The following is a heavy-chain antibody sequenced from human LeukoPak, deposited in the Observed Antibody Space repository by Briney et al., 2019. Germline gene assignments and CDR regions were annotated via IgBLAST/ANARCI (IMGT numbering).Heavy chain of an antibody. CDR1: GGSISSYY. Sequence: SETLSLTCTVSGGSISSYYWSWIRQPAGKGLEWIGRIYTSGSTNYNPSLKSRVTMSVDTSKNQFSLKLSSVTAADTAVYYCARGGRGYSYGELDYWGQGTLVTVSS. V-gene: IGHV4-4*07. CDR3: ARGGRGYSYGELDY. CDR2: IYTSGST. J-gene: IGHJ4*02. D-gene: IGHD5-18*01.